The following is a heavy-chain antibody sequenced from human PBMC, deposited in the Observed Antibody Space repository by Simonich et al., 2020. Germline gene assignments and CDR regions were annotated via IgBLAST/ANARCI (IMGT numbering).Heavy chain of an antibody. J-gene: IGHJ3*02. CDR1: GYTFTGSY. Sequence: QVQLVQSGAEGKKPGASVKVSCKASGYTFTGSYLTWGRQAPGQGLGGMGWINPNSGGTNYAQKFQGRVTMTRDTSISTAYMELSRLRSDDTAVYYCARELMNAFDIWGQGTMVTVSS. D-gene: IGHD2-8*01. CDR3: ARELMNAFDI. V-gene: IGHV1-2*02. CDR2: INPNSGGT.